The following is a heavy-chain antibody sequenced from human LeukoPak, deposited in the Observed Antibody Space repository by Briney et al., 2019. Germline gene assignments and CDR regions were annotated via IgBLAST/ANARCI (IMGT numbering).Heavy chain of an antibody. CDR2: IYTSGST. J-gene: IGHJ4*02. CDR1: GGSISSYY. Sequence: PSETLSLTCTVSGGSISSYYWSWIRQPAGKGLEWIGRIYTSGSTNYNPSLKSRVTMSVDTSKSQFSLKLSSVTAPDTAVYYCARLIGLGEVSPYFDPWGQGRLVTVSS. D-gene: IGHD3-16*02. V-gene: IGHV4-4*07. CDR3: ARLIGLGEVSPYFDP.